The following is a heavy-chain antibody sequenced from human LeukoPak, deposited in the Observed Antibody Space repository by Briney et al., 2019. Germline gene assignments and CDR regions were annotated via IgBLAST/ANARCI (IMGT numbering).Heavy chain of an antibody. D-gene: IGHD1-26*01. CDR1: GFTFSHYY. Sequence: GSLRLSCAGSGFTFSHYYIDWVRQAPGKGLEWVARIRNKANSYSIGYAASVKGRFTISRDDSKNSVYLQMNSLKSEDTADYYCVRVMLGSSKFFDLWGRGTLVTVSS. V-gene: IGHV3-72*01. J-gene: IGHJ2*01. CDR2: IRNKANSYSI. CDR3: VRVMLGSSKFFDL.